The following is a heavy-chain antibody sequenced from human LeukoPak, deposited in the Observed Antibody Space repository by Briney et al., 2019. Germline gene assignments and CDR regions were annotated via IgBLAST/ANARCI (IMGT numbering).Heavy chain of an antibody. Sequence: PGGSLRLSCAASGFTFSSYAVSWVRQAPGKGLEWVSAISGSGGSTYYADSVKSRFTISRDNSKNTLYLQMNSLRAEDTAVYYCAKDRTYYSYFDYWGQGTLVTVSS. CDR3: AKDRTYYSYFDY. D-gene: IGHD2/OR15-2a*01. CDR2: ISGSGGST. J-gene: IGHJ4*02. V-gene: IGHV3-23*01. CDR1: GFTFSSYA.